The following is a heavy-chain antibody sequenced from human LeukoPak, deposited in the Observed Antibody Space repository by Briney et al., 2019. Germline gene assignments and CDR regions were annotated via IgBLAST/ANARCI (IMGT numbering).Heavy chain of an antibody. CDR1: GYTFTGYY. CDR2: INPNSGGT. Sequence: GASVKVSCKASGYTFTGYYMHWVRQAPGQGLEWMGWINPNSGGTNYAQKFQGRVTMTRDTSISTAYMELSRLRSDDTAVYYCARRGSLPGGYYYYYYMDVWGKGTTVTISS. D-gene: IGHD3-16*01. V-gene: IGHV1-2*02. CDR3: ARRGSLPGGYYYYYYMDV. J-gene: IGHJ6*03.